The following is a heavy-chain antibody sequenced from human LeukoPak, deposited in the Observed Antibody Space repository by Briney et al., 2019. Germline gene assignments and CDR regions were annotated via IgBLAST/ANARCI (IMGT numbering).Heavy chain of an antibody. J-gene: IGHJ6*02. V-gene: IGHV4-34*01. CDR2: INHSGST. Sequence: SETLSLTCAVYGGSFSGYYWSWIRQPPGKGLEWIGEINHSGSTNYNPSLKSRVTISVDTSKNQFPLKLSSVTAADTAVYYCARGRATVRRYYYGMDVWGQGTTVTVSS. CDR1: GGSFSGYY. CDR3: ARGRATVRRYYYGMDV. D-gene: IGHD4-11*01.